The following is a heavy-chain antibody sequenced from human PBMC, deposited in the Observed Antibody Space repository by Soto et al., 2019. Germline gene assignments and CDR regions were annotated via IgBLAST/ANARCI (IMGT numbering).Heavy chain of an antibody. J-gene: IGHJ6*02. CDR1: GFTFSSYA. D-gene: IGHD6-13*01. CDR3: ARDLSSSWYVEYYYYGMDV. CDR2: ISYDGSNK. Sequence: PGGSLRLSCAASGFTFSSYAMHWVRQAPGKGLEWVAVISYDGSNKYYADSVKGRFTISRDNSKNTLYLQMNSLRAEDTAVYYCARDLSSSWYVEYYYYGMDVWGQGTTVTVSS. V-gene: IGHV3-30-3*01.